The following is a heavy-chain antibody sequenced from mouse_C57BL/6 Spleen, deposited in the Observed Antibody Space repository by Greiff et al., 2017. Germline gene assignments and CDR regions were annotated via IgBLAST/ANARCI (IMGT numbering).Heavy chain of an antibody. CDR1: GFTFSSYA. J-gene: IGHJ2*01. CDR2: ISDGGSYT. CDR3: ARDGTTVVAHFDY. V-gene: IGHV5-4*01. Sequence: EVQVVESGGGLVKPGGSLKLSCAASGFTFSSYAMSWVRQTPEKRLEWVATISDGGSYTYYPDNVKGRFTISRDNAKNNLYLQMSHLKSEDTAMYYCARDGTTVVAHFDYWGQGTTLTVSS. D-gene: IGHD1-1*01.